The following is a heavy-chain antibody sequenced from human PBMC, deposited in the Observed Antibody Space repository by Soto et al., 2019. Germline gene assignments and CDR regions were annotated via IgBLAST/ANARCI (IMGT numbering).Heavy chain of an antibody. J-gene: IGHJ3*02. CDR1: GFTFDDYA. CDR3: ARLFNRALDI. Sequence: EVQLVESGGGLVQPGRSLRLSCAASGFTFDDYAMHWVRQAPGKGLEWVPGIRWNSGSIGYADSVKGRFTISRDNAKNSLYLQMNSLRAEDTPLSYCARLFNRALDIGDQGTMVTVSS. D-gene: IGHD3-22*01. CDR2: IRWNSGSI. V-gene: IGHV3-9*01.